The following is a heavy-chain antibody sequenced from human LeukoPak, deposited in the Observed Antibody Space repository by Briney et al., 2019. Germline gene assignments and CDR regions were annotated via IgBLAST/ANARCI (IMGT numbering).Heavy chain of an antibody. J-gene: IGHJ6*02. V-gene: IGHV3-72*01. D-gene: IGHD5-12*01. CDR3: TRLNGGYSGFYGMDV. CDR1: GFTFSSYA. Sequence: PGGSLRLSCAASGFTFSSYAMSWVRQAPGKGLEWVGRSRNKANSYTTEYAASVKGRFTISRDDSKNSLYLQMNSLKTEDTAVYYCTRLNGGYSGFYGMDVWGQGTTVTVSS. CDR2: SRNKANSYTT.